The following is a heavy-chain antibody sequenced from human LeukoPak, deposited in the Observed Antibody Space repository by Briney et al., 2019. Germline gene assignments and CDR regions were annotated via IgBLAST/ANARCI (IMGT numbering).Heavy chain of an antibody. D-gene: IGHD3-22*01. V-gene: IGHV3-23*01. Sequence: GSLRLFCSGSGFTFGRYCISWVRQGSGKGLELVLFITPNADRTSYADSVEGRFTISRDNPRNTLYMQMNSLRDEDTALYYCAIMHGYYDGSGYWVQWGQGTLVTVSS. CDR3: AIMHGYYDGSGYWVQ. CDR1: GFTFGRYC. CDR2: ITPNADRT. J-gene: IGHJ1*01.